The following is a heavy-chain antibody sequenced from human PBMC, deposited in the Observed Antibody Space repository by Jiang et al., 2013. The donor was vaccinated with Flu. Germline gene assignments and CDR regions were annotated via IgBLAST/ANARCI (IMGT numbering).Heavy chain of an antibody. J-gene: IGHJ6*03. Sequence: SGGSISSGDFYWSWIRQSPGKGLEWIGYIFYSGSTYYNPSLESRVTISLDTSKNQFSLKLRSVTAADTALYYCARAKSDSSSWYAYYFYHMDVWGKGTTVTVSS. V-gene: IGHV4-30-4*01. D-gene: IGHD6-13*01. CDR1: GGSISSGDFY. CDR2: IFYSGST. CDR3: ARAKSDSSSWYAYYFYHMDV.